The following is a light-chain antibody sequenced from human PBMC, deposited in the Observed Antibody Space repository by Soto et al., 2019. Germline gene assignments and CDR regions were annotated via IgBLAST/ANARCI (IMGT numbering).Light chain of an antibody. CDR1: QSVSIK. CDR3: QQYNKWPPIN. CDR2: DTS. V-gene: IGKV3-15*01. J-gene: IGKJ5*01. Sequence: VVLTQSPATLSVSPWERATLSCRSSQSVSIKLAWYQQKPGQAPRLLIYDTSTRATGIPARFSGSGSGTEFTLTISSLQSEDFAVYYCQQYNKWPPINFGQGTRLEIK.